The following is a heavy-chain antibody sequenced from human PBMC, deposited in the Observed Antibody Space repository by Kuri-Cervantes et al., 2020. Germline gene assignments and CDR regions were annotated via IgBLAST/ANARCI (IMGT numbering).Heavy chain of an antibody. Sequence: ASVKVSCKASGYTFTGYYMHWVRQAPGQGLEWMGIINPSGGSTSYAQKFQGRVTMTRDTSTSTVYMELSSLRSEDTAVYYCARPSTYYYDSSGGNDAFDIWGQGTMVTVSS. V-gene: IGHV1-46*01. CDR2: INPSGGST. CDR3: ARPSTYYYDSSGGNDAFDI. J-gene: IGHJ3*02. D-gene: IGHD3-22*01. CDR1: GYTFTGYY.